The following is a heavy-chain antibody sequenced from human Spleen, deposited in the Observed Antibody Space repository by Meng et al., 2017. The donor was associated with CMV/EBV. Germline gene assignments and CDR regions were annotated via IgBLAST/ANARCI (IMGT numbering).Heavy chain of an antibody. Sequence: SVKVSCKASGYTFTGYYMHWVRQAPGQGLEWMGGIIPVVGTVNCPQKFQGRVTITADKSTSTVYMELSSLRSEDTAVYYCARDSRGSTWYLLAGYYYGSGVWGQGTTVTVSS. CDR1: GYTFTGYY. J-gene: IGHJ6*02. CDR2: IIPVVGTV. CDR3: ARDSRGSTWYLLAGYYYGSGV. D-gene: IGHD6-13*01. V-gene: IGHV1-69*06.